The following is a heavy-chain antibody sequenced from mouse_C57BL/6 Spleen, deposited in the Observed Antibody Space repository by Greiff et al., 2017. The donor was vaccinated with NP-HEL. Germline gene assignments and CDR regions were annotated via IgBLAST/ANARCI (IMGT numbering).Heavy chain of an antibody. CDR1: GFTFSDYG. CDR3: ARNDYGSSYEFAY. CDR2: ISSGSSTI. V-gene: IGHV5-17*01. Sequence: EVQVVESGGGLVKPGGSLKLSCAASGFTFSDYGMHWVRQAPEKGLEWVAYISSGSSTIYYADTVKGRFTISRDNAKNTLFLQMTSLRSEDTAMYYCARNDYGSSYEFAYWGQGTLVTVSA. D-gene: IGHD1-1*01. J-gene: IGHJ3*01.